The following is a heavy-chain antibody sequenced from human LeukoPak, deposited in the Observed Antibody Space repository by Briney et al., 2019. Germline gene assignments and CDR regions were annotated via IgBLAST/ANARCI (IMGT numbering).Heavy chain of an antibody. D-gene: IGHD2-2*01. CDR1: GYSFTNYY. V-gene: IGHV1-46*01. CDR2: INPSGGST. CDR3: ARYCSSTSCYEEIFDY. J-gene: IGHJ4*02. Sequence: ASVKVSCKASGYSFTNYYMHWVRQAPGQGLEWMGVINPSGGSTIYAQKFQGRVTMTRDTFTSTVYMELSSLRSEDTAVYYCARYCSSTSCYEEIFDYWGQGTLVTVSS.